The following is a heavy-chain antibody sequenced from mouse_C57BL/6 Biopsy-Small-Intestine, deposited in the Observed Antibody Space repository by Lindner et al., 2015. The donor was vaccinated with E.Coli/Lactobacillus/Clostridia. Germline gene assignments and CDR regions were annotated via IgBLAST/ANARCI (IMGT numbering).Heavy chain of an antibody. CDR2: INSDNDDT. Sequence: SVKVSCKASGYTFNNYGITWVRQAPGQGLEWMGWINSDNDDTNYAQSIQGRVTMTTDTSTTTAYMELRSLRSDDTAVYYCARGGVSSLYVDYWGQGTLVTVSS. V-gene: IGHV14-2*02. D-gene: IGHD6-1*01. CDR1: GYTFNNYG. J-gene: IGHJ4*01. CDR3: ARGGVSSLYVDY.